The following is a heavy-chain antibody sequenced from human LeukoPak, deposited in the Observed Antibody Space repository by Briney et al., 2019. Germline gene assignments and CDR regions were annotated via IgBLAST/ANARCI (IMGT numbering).Heavy chain of an antibody. Sequence: GASVKVSCKASGYTFTTYDINWVRQATGQGIEWMGWMNPNSGNTGYAQKFQGRVTITRNTSISTAYMELSSLRSEDTAVYYCARGRVGSGYLDYYMDVWGKGTTVTVSS. CDR2: MNPNSGNT. D-gene: IGHD3-22*01. J-gene: IGHJ6*03. V-gene: IGHV1-8*03. CDR1: GYTFTTYD. CDR3: ARGRVGSGYLDYYMDV.